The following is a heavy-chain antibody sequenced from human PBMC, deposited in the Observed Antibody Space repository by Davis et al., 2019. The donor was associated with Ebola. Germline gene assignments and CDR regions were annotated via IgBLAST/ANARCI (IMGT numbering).Heavy chain of an antibody. CDR3: AREHYVWGSFGGMDV. CDR1: GFTFSSYA. CDR2: ISYDGSNK. D-gene: IGHD3-16*01. J-gene: IGHJ6*02. Sequence: GGSLRLSCAASGFTFSSYAMHWVRQAPGKGLEWVAVISYDGSNKYYADSVKGRFTISRDNSKNTLYLQMSSLRVEDTAVYYCAREHYVWGSFGGMDVWGQGTTVTVSS. V-gene: IGHV3-30-3*01.